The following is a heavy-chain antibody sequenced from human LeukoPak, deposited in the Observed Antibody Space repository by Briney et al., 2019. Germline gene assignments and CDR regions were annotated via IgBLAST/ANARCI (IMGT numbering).Heavy chain of an antibody. Sequence: SETLSLTCAVYGGSFSGYYWSWIRQPPGKGLEWIGEINHSGSTNYNPSLKSRVTISVDTSKNQFSLKLSSVTAADTAVYYCARQLRYFDWLFKGHAFDIWGQGTMVTVSS. CDR1: GGSFSGYY. D-gene: IGHD3-9*01. J-gene: IGHJ3*02. CDR3: ARQLRYFDWLFKGHAFDI. V-gene: IGHV4-34*01. CDR2: INHSGST.